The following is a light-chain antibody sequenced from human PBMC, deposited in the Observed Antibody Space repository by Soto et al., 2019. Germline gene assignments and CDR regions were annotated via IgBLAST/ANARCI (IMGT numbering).Light chain of an antibody. J-gene: IGKJ1*01. CDR2: DAS. Sequence: EIVLTQSPATLSLSPGERATLSCRASQSVSSQLAWYQQKPGQAPRLLIYDASNRATGIPARFSGSGSATDFTLTISRLEPEDFAVYYCHQYGSSPATFGQGTKVDIK. V-gene: IGKV3-20*01. CDR1: QSVSSQ. CDR3: HQYGSSPAT.